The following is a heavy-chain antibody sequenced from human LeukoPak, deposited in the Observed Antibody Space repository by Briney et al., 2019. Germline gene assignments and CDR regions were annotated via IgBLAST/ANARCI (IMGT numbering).Heavy chain of an antibody. D-gene: IGHD1-26*01. CDR1: GYTFTSYY. J-gene: IGHJ4*02. V-gene: IGHV1-46*01. Sequence: ASVKVSCKASGYTFTSYYMHWVRQAPGQGLEWMGIINPSGGSTSYAQKFQGRVTMTRDTSTSTVYMELSSLRSENTAVYYCASSGSYYLLFDYWGQGTLVTVSS. CDR2: INPSGGST. CDR3: ASSGSYYLLFDY.